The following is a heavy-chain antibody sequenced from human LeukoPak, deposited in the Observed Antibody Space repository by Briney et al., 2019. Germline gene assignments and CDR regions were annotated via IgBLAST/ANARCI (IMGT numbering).Heavy chain of an antibody. V-gene: IGHV1-18*01. CDR1: GYTFTSYG. CDR3: ARDTQIAAAGTSFDY. J-gene: IGHJ4*02. D-gene: IGHD6-13*01. CDR2: ISAYNGYT. Sequence: ASVKVSCKASGYTFTSYGIGWVRQAPGQGLEWMGWISAYNGYTNYAQNLQGRVTMTTETSTSTAYMELRSLRSDDTAIYYCARDTQIAAAGTSFDYWGQGTLVSVSS.